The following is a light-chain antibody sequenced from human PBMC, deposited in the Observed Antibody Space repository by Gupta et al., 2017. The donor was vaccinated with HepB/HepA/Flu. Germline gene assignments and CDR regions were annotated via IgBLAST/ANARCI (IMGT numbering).Light chain of an antibody. CDR3: SLYYSLDYSGVRV. Sequence: QAVVTQEPSLTVSPGGTVTLTCGSSTGAVTGGHYPYWFQQKPGQAPRTLIFNTSKKQSWTPARFSGSLLGDKAALTLSGAQPEDESDYYCSLYYSLDYSGVRVFGGGTKLTVL. J-gene: IGLJ3*02. CDR1: TGAVTGGHY. V-gene: IGLV7-46*01. CDR2: NTS.